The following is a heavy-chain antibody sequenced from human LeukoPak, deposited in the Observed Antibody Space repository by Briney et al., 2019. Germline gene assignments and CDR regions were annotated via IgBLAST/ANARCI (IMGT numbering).Heavy chain of an antibody. CDR2: IFHTGST. J-gene: IGHJ3*02. CDR3: ARGPLGRESFDI. CDR1: GGSLSNHY. Sequence: WETLSLTCTVSGGSLSNHYWNWIRHPAGTGLEYIGRIFHTGSTNYNPSLKSRVTMSVDTSNNQFSLNLTSVTAADTAVYYCARGPLGRESFDIWGQGAMVTVSS. V-gene: IGHV4-4*07.